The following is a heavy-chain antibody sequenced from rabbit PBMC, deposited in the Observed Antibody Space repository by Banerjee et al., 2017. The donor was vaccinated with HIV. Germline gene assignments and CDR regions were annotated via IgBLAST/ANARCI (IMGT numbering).Heavy chain of an antibody. CDR1: GFSFSDRDV. D-gene: IGHD1-1*01. V-gene: IGHV1S45*01. CDR3: ARDLVGVIGWNFYL. CDR2: INASTGKP. J-gene: IGHJ4*01. Sequence: QEQLVESGGGLVQPEGSLTLTCKASGFSFSDRDVMCWVRQAPGKGLEWIACINASTGKPVYATWASGRFTISRTLSTTVTLRMTSLTAADRATYFCARDLVGVIGWNFYLWGQGTLVTVS.